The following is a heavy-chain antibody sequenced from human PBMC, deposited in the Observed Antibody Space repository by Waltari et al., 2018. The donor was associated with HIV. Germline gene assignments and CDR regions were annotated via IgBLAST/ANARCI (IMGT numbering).Heavy chain of an antibody. J-gene: IGHJ4*02. V-gene: IGHV3-30*02. CDR3: ATNIVVAATGTFDY. D-gene: IGHD2-15*01. Sequence: QVQLVESGGGVVQPGGSLRLSCAASGFAFRSSGMHWVRQAPGKGLEWVTFIRYDGSKKHYADSVKGRFTISRDNSDNTLYLEMNSLRTEDTAVYYCATNIVVAATGTFDYWGQGTRVIVTA. CDR2: IRYDGSKK. CDR1: GFAFRSSG.